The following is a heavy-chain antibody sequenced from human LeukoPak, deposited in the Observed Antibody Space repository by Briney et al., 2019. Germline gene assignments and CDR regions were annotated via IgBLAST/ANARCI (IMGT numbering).Heavy chain of an antibody. CDR3: AKAYGGNSYVYFDY. J-gene: IGHJ4*02. V-gene: IGHV3-23*01. CDR1: GYSFTSYW. Sequence: GESLKISCKGSGYSFTSYWISWVRQAPGKGLEWVSAISGSGGSTYYADSVKGRFTISRDNSKNTLYLQMNSLRAEDTAVYYCAKAYGGNSYVYFDYWGQGTLVTVSS. D-gene: IGHD4-23*01. CDR2: ISGSGGST.